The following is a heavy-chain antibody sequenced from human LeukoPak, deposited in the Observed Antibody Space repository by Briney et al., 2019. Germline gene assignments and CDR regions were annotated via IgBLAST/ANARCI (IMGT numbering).Heavy chain of an antibody. J-gene: IGHJ4*02. CDR3: ARDRGSSWFDY. Sequence: PGGSLRLSCAASGFTFSSNTMNWVRQAPGKGLEWVSSISSSSTYIYYADSVKGRFTISRDNAKNSLYLQMSSLRDEDTAVYYCARDRGSSWFDYWGQGTLVTVSS. V-gene: IGHV3-21*01. CDR1: GFTFSSNT. D-gene: IGHD6-13*01. CDR2: ISSSSTYI.